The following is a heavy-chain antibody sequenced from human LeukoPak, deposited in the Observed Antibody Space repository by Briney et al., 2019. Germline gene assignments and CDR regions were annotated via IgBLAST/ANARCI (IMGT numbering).Heavy chain of an antibody. V-gene: IGHV3-30-3*01. J-gene: IGHJ4*02. CDR1: GFTFSSYW. Sequence: GGSLRLSCVASGFTFSSYWMHWVRQAPGKGLEWVAVISYDGSNKYYADSVKGRFTISRDNSKNTLYLQMNSLRAEDTAVYYCARGWTGTRYFDYWGQGTLVTVSS. CDR3: ARGWTGTRYFDY. D-gene: IGHD1/OR15-1a*01. CDR2: ISYDGSNK.